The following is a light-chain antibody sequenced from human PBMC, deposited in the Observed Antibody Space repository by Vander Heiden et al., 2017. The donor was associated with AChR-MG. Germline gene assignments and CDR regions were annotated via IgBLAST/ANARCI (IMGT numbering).Light chain of an antibody. CDR1: QSISSY. CDR2: AAS. CDR3: QQSYSTSWM. J-gene: IGKJ1*01. V-gene: IGKV1-39*01. Sequence: DIQMTQSPSSLSASVGDRVTITCRASQSISSYLNWYQQKPGKAPKLLIYAASSLQSGVPSRSSGSGSGTDFTLTISSLQPEDFATYYCQQSYSTSWMFGQGTKVEIK.